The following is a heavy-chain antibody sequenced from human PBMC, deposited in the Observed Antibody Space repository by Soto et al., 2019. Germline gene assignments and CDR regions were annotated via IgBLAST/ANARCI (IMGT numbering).Heavy chain of an antibody. Sequence: GGSLRLSCAASGFTFSGSAMHWVRQASGKGLEWVGRIRSKANSYATAYAASVKGRFTISRDDSKNTAYLQMNSLKTEDTAVYYCTRLAVAGRNYYYYGMDVWGQGTTVTVSS. CDR1: GFTFSGSA. V-gene: IGHV3-73*01. J-gene: IGHJ6*02. CDR3: TRLAVAGRNYYYYGMDV. D-gene: IGHD6-19*01. CDR2: IRSKANSYAT.